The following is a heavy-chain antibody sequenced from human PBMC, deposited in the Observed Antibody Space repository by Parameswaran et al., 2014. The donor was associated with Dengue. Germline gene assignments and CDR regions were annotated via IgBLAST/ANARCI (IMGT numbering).Heavy chain of an antibody. V-gene: IGHV1-2*02. Sequence: VRQALDKGLSGWDGINPNSGGTNYAQKFQGRVTMTRDTSISTAYMELSRLRSDDTAVYYCATAQEAARPSGGFDYWGQGTLGHRLL. CDR3: ATAQEAARPSGGFDY. D-gene: IGHD6-6*01. CDR2: INPNSGGT. J-gene: IGHJ4*02.